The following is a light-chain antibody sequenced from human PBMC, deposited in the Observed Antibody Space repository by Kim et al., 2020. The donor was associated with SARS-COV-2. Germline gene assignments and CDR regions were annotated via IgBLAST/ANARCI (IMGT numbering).Light chain of an antibody. Sequence: DIQMTQSSSSLAASVGDRVTIACRASQSISTYLNWYQQKPGKAPKLLIYAASTLQSGVPSRFSGSGSGTDFTLTISSLQPEDFATYYCQQSHSTPLLTFGGGTKVDIK. V-gene: IGKV1-39*01. CDR3: QQSHSTPLLT. J-gene: IGKJ4*01. CDR1: QSISTY. CDR2: AAS.